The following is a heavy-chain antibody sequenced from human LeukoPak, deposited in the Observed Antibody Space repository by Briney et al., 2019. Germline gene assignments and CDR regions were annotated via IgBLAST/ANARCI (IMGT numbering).Heavy chain of an antibody. CDR3: ARDYYDSSGYYLYYFDY. CDR1: GFTFSSYS. CDR2: ISSSSSYI. D-gene: IGHD3-22*01. J-gene: IGHJ4*02. Sequence: GSLRLSCAASGFTFSSYSMNWVRQAPGKGLEWVSSISSSSSYIYYADSVKGRFTISRDNAKNSLYLQMNSLRAEDTAVYYCARDYYDSSGYYLYYFDYWGQGTLVTVSS. V-gene: IGHV3-21*01.